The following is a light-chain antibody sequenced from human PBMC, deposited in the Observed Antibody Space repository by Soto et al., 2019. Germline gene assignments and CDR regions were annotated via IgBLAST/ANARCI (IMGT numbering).Light chain of an antibody. Sequence: DIQMTQSPSTLSGSVGERVTITCRASQSISHWLAWYQQKPGKAPKFLIYNASSLESGVPSRFSGSGSGTEFTLTISSLQPDDFATYYCQQYDSVLGTFGPGTKVDIK. CDR2: NAS. CDR1: QSISHW. J-gene: IGKJ1*01. V-gene: IGKV1-5*01. CDR3: QQYDSVLGT.